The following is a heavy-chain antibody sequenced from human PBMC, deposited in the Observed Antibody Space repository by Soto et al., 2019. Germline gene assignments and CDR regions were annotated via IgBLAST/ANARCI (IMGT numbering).Heavy chain of an antibody. J-gene: IGHJ3*02. CDR3: ARHAGSYGRSPFDI. V-gene: IGHV3-48*01. CDR1: GFTFSSYS. CDR2: ISSSSSTI. D-gene: IGHD2-8*01. Sequence: PGGSLRLSCAASGFTFSSYSMNWVRQAPGKGLEWVSYISSSSSTIYYPDSVKGRFTISRDNAKNSLYLQMNSLRAEDTAVYYCARHAGSYGRSPFDIWGQGTMVTVSS.